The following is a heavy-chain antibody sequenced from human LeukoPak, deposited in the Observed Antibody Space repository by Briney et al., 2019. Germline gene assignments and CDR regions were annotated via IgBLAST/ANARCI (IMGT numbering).Heavy chain of an antibody. Sequence: PGGPLRLSCAASGFLFCRYSMMWVRQATGRGVEWVLYISSSSSTIFYAYSVKHRLTISRDNAKNSLYLQMNGLRAEDTAVYYCARDHLNLEYCGGDFHAFDYWGQGPRVTVSS. J-gene: IGHJ4*02. CDR3: ARDHLNLEYCGGDFHAFDY. V-gene: IGHV3-48*01. D-gene: IGHD2-21*02. CDR1: GFLFCRYS. CDR2: ISSSSSTI.